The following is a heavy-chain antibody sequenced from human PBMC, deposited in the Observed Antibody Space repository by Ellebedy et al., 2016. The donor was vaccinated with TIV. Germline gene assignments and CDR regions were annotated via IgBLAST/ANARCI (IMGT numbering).Heavy chain of an antibody. J-gene: IGHJ4*02. D-gene: IGHD2-21*02. CDR3: VRALKYCGGDCTYKFDF. V-gene: IGHV2-26*01. CDR2: IFSNDEK. Sequence: SGPTLVKPKETLTLTCTVSGFSLTNIIMGVSWIRQPPGKALEWLAHIFSNDEKSYSTSLEARLSISKYTAKSQVVLTVANMDPVDTTTYYCVRALKYCGGDCTYKFDFWGQGALVTVSS. CDR1: GFSLTNIIMG.